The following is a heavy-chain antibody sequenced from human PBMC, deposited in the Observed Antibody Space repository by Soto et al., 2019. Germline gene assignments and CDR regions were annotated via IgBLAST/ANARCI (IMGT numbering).Heavy chain of an antibody. J-gene: IGHJ4*02. D-gene: IGHD3-22*01. CDR3: ARDSPYYYDSSGNNPYYFDY. Sequence: GASVKVSCKVSGYTLTEFYMHWVRQAPGQGLEWMGGIIPIFGTANYAQKFQGRVTITADESTSTAYMELSSLRSEDTAVYYCARDSPYYYDSSGNNPYYFDYWGQGTLVTVSS. CDR2: IIPIFGTA. CDR1: GYTLTEFY. V-gene: IGHV1-69*13.